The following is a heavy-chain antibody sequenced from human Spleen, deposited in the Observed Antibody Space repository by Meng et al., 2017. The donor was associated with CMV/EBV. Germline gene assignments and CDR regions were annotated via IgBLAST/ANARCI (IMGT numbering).Heavy chain of an antibody. J-gene: IGHJ5*02. CDR3: ARHGGNSGA. CDR1: GFTVSSNY. Sequence: GESLKISCAASGFTVSSNYMSWVRQAPGKGLERVSVIYSGGSTYYADSVKGRFTISRDNSKNTLYLQMNSLRAEDTAVYYCARHGGNSGAWGQGTLVTVSS. D-gene: IGHD4-23*01. CDR2: IYSGGST. V-gene: IGHV3-53*01.